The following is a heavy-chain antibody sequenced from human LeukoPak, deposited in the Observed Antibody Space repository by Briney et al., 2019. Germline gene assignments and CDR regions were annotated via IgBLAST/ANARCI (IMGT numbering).Heavy chain of an antibody. V-gene: IGHV3-49*04. CDR2: IRSKTYGCTT. CDR1: GFTFGDHA. J-gene: IGHJ6*02. D-gene: IGHD5-18*01. Sequence: PGRSLRLSCTVSGFTFGDHAMSWVRQAPGKGLEWVGFIRSKTYGCTTEYAASVKGRFIISRDDSTSIAYLQMNSLKTEDTAVYYCTRGPIQLWLYHGMDVWGQGTTVTVSS. CDR3: TRGPIQLWLYHGMDV.